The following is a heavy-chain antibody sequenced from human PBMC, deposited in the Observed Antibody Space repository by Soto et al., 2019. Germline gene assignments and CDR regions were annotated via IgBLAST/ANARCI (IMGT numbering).Heavy chain of an antibody. D-gene: IGHD3-3*01. CDR2: FDPEDGET. Sequence: GASVKVSCKVSGYTLTELSMHWVRQAPGKGLEWMGGFDPEDGETIYAQKFQGRVTMTEDTSTDTAYMELSSLRSEDTAVYYCARVFRYYDFWSGYLDWFDPWGQGTLVTVPQ. CDR3: ARVFRYYDFWSGYLDWFDP. J-gene: IGHJ5*02. CDR1: GYTLTELS. V-gene: IGHV1-24*01.